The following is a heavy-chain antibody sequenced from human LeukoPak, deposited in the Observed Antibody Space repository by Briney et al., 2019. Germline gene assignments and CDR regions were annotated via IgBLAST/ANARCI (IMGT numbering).Heavy chain of an antibody. J-gene: IGHJ4*02. CDR3: ARDRDSSGWFDY. CDR2: VYYSGST. V-gene: IGHV4-39*07. Sequence: SETLSLTCTVSGGSINSSSSYWGWIRQPPGKGLEWIGSVYYSGSTYYNPSLESRVTMSVDMSKNQFSLKLSSVTAADTAFYYCARDRDSSGWFDYWGQGALVTVSS. D-gene: IGHD6-19*01. CDR1: GGSINSSSSY.